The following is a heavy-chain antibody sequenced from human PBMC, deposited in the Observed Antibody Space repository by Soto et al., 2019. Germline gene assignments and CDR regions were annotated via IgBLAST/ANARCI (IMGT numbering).Heavy chain of an antibody. J-gene: IGHJ4*02. Sequence: QVQLVESGGGVVQPGGSLRLSCAASGFTFSSNGMHWVRQAPGKGLEWVAVISYDGSNKYYADSVKGRFTISRDNSKNTLYLQMNSLRAEDTAVYYCAKAYYDFWSGYYGGFDYWGQGTLVTVSS. CDR2: ISYDGSNK. CDR3: AKAYYDFWSGYYGGFDY. CDR1: GFTFSSNG. V-gene: IGHV3-30*18. D-gene: IGHD3-3*01.